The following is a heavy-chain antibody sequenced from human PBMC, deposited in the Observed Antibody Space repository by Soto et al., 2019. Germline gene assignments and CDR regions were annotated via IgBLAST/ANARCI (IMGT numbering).Heavy chain of an antibody. D-gene: IGHD3-10*01. CDR3: ARQGFGPLHGLVDV. V-gene: IGHV4-59*08. Sequence: SETLSLTCTVSGGSISSYYWSWFRQSPGKRMEWIGYIHHSWGSSYNPSLQSRVAISLDTSKSQFSLKVTSVTATDTAVYYCARQGFGPLHGLVDVWGQGTTVTVSS. CDR1: GGSISSYY. CDR2: IHHSWGS. J-gene: IGHJ6*02.